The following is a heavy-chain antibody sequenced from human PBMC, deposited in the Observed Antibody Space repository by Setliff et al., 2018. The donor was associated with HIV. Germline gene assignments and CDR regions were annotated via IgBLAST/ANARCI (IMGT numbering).Heavy chain of an antibody. CDR3: AGVGDGYNSFDY. Sequence: GASVKVSCKASGYSFTFYSMHWVRQAPGHGLEWMGIISPSGGSTTYSRKFQGRVIMTRDTSTSTVYMELNSLRSEDTAVYYCAGVGDGYNSFDYWGQGTLVTVSS. J-gene: IGHJ4*02. V-gene: IGHV1-46*01. CDR2: ISPSGGST. D-gene: IGHD5-12*01. CDR1: GYSFTFYS.